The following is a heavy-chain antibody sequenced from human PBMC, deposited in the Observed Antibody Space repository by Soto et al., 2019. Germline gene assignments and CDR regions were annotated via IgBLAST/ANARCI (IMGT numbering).Heavy chain of an antibody. CDR1: GGTFSSYS. CDR2: IIPILGIA. CDR3: AREGAEKYYYLMDV. J-gene: IGHJ6*02. Sequence: QVQLVQSGAEVKKPGSSVKVSCKASGGTFSSYSINWVRQAPGQGLEWMGRIIPILGIANYAQKLKGRDTITADKFTSTAYMEQSSLRSDDTAVYYCAREGAEKYYYLMDVWGQWTAVT. V-gene: IGHV1-69*08.